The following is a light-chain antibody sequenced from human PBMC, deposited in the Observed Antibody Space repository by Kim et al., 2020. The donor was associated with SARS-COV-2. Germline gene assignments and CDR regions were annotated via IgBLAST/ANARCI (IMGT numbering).Light chain of an antibody. J-gene: IGKJ3*01. CDR2: GAS. Sequence: ELVLTQSPGTLSLSPGERATLSCRASQSVSASYLAWYQQKPGQAPRPLIYGASNRATGIPDRFTGSGSGTDFTLTISRLEPEDFAVYYFQQYAPPHFTFGPGTKVDIK. CDR1: QSVSASY. CDR3: QQYAPPHFT. V-gene: IGKV3-20*01.